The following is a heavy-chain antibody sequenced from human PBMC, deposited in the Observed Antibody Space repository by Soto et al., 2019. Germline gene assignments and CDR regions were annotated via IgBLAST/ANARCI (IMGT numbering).Heavy chain of an antibody. D-gene: IGHD3-9*01. CDR2: ISSSSSYI. J-gene: IGHJ6*03. V-gene: IGHV3-21*01. CDR1: GFTFSSYS. Sequence: GGSLRLSCAASGFTFSSYSMNWVRQAPGKGLEWVSSISSSSSYIYYADSVKGRFTISRDNAKNSLYLQMNSLRAEDTAVYYCARPYYDILTGYPKKTYYMDVWGKGTTVTVSS. CDR3: ARPYYDILTGYPKKTYYMDV.